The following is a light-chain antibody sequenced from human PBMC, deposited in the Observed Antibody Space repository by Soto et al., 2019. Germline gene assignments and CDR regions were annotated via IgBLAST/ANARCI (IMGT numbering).Light chain of an antibody. CDR2: DAS. J-gene: IGKJ4*01. CDR1: QSVSSF. V-gene: IGKV3-11*01. CDR3: DERSNSFRVT. Sequence: EIVLTQAPATLSLSPGERATLSCRASQSVSSFLAWYQHKTGQAPRLLIYDASKRATDVTARCSASGTGTAFTLTIGNQEAVALTVYYCDERSNSFRVTFGGGNTVEIE.